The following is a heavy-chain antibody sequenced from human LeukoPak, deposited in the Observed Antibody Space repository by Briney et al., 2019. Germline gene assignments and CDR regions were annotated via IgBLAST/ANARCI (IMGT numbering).Heavy chain of an antibody. J-gene: IGHJ4*02. Sequence: PGGSLRLSCAASGFTFSSYWMHWVRQAPGKGLVWASRINSDGSNTYYADSVKGRFTISRDNAKNTLYLQMNSLRAEDTAVYYCARRDGLDHWGQGTLVSVSS. CDR1: GFTFSSYW. CDR3: ARRDGLDH. V-gene: IGHV3-74*01. D-gene: IGHD5-24*01. CDR2: INSDGSNT.